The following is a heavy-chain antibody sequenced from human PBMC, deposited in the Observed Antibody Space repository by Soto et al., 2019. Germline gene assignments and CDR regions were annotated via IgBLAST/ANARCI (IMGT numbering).Heavy chain of an antibody. CDR2: ISYDGSNK. D-gene: IGHD3-22*01. Sequence: GGSLRLSCAASGFTFSSYCMHWVRQAPGKGLEWVAVISYDGSNKYYADSVKGRLTISRDNSKNTLYLQMNSLRAEDTAVYYCAVPIGYYYDSSGFLITDYWGQGTLVTVSS. CDR3: AVPIGYYYDSSGFLITDY. J-gene: IGHJ4*02. V-gene: IGHV3-30*03. CDR1: GFTFSSYC.